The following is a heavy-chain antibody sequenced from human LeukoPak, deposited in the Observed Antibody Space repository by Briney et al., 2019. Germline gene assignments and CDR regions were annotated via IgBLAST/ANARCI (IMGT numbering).Heavy chain of an antibody. CDR2: ISGRGGNT. D-gene: IGHD3-10*01. CDR1: GLTFNNYA. J-gene: IGHJ3*02. CDR3: AKDGKDYYGSGSYPVDAFDI. V-gene: IGHV3-23*01. Sequence: GGSLRLSCAASGLTFNNYALTWIRQAPGKGLEWVSSISGRGGNTYYADSVKGRFTISRDDSKNTLFLQMNSLRAEDTAVYYCAKDGKDYYGSGSYPVDAFDIWGQGTMVTVSS.